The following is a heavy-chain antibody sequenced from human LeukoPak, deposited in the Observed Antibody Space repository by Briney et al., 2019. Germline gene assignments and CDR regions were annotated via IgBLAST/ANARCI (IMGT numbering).Heavy chain of an antibody. CDR2: ISGSGGNT. D-gene: IGHD5-18*01. J-gene: IGHJ4*02. V-gene: IGHV3-23*01. CDR1: GFTFSSYA. Sequence: PGGSLRLSCAASGFTFSSYAVAWVRQAPGKGLEWVSGISGSGGNTFYADSVKGRFTISRDNSKNTLYLQMNSLRAEDTAVYYCAKDRPYSYGYWVSLTADYWGQGTLVTVSS. CDR3: AKDRPYSYGYWVSLTADY.